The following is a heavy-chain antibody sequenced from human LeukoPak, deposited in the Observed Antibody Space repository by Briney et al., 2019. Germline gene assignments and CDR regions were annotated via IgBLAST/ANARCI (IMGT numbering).Heavy chain of an antibody. CDR3: ATPNSGYSSGWPLQH. D-gene: IGHD6-19*01. J-gene: IGHJ1*01. CDR2: ISAYNGNT. CDR1: GYTFTSYG. V-gene: IGHV1-18*01. Sequence: ASVKVPCKASGYTFTSYGISWVRQAPGQGLEWMGWISAYNGNTNYAQKLQGRVTMTTDTSTSTAYMELRSLRSDDTAVYYCATPNSGYSSGWPLQHWGQGTLVTVSS.